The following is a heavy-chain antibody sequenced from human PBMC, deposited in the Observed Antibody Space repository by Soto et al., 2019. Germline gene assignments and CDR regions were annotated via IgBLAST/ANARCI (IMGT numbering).Heavy chain of an antibody. D-gene: IGHD2-21*01. V-gene: IGHV4-39*01. CDR3: VRELWGQSDP. CDR1: GGSISSSSYY. J-gene: IGHJ5*02. CDR2: INNSGKT. Sequence: QLQLQESGPGLVKPSETLSLTCTVSGGSISSSSYYWAWIRQPPGQGLEWIGSINNSGKTYYKPSLKSRVTISVDTPKIQFSLRLTPVTAADTAVYYCVRELWGQSDPWGQGTLVTVSS.